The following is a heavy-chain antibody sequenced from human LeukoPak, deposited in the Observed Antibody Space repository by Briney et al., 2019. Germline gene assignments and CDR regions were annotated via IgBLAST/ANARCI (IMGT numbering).Heavy chain of an antibody. J-gene: IGHJ4*02. D-gene: IGHD3-22*01. CDR1: GFTFSSYA. V-gene: IGHV3-23*01. CDR2: ISGSGGST. Sequence: GASLRLSCAASGFTFSSYAMSWARQAPGKGLEWVSAISGSGGSTYYADSVKGRFTISRDNSKNTLYLQMNSLRAEDTAVYYCAKDLKEYYYDSSGHDYWGQGTLVTVSS. CDR3: AKDLKEYYYDSSGHDY.